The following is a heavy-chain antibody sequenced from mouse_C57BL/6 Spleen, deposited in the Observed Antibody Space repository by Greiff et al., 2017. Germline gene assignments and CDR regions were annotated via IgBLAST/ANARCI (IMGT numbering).Heavy chain of an antibody. J-gene: IGHJ2*01. CDR3: ARGFGDY. CDR1: GYTFTSYG. CDR2: IYPRSGNT. Sequence: QVQLKESGAELARPGASVKLSCKASGYTFTSYGISWVKQRTGQGLEWIGEIYPRSGNTYYNEKFKGKATRTADKSSSTAYMELRSLTSEDSAVYFCARGFGDYWGQGTTLTVSS. V-gene: IGHV1-81*01.